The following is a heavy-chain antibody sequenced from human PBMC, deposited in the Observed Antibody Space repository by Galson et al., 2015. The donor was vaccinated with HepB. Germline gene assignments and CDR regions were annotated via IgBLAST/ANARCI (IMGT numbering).Heavy chain of an antibody. CDR2: FDPEDGET. CDR3: ATTMWDSGSYYYYYYGMDV. Sequence: SVKVSCKVSGYTLTELSMHWVRQAPGKGLEWMGGFDPEDGETIYAQKFQGRVTMTEDTSTDTAYMELSSLRSEDTAVYYRATTMWDSGSYYYYYYGMDVWGQGTTVTVSS. CDR1: GYTLTELS. D-gene: IGHD1-26*01. V-gene: IGHV1-24*01. J-gene: IGHJ6*02.